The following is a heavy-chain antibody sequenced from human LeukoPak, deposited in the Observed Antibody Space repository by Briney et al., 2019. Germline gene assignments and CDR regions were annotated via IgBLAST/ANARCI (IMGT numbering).Heavy chain of an antibody. CDR3: ARHLPYWYFDL. CDR1: GGSISSYY. J-gene: IGHJ2*01. CDR2: IYYSGST. V-gene: IGHV4-59*08. Sequence: PSETLSLTCTVSGGSISSYYWSWIRQPPGKGLEWIGYIYYSGSTNYNPSLKSRVTISVDTSKNQLSLKLSSVTAADTAVYYSARHLPYWYFDLWGRGTLVTFSS.